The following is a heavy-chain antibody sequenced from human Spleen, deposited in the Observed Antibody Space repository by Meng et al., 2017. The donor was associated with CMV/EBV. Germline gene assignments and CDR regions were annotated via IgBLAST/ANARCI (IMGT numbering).Heavy chain of an antibody. D-gene: IGHD5-12*01. Sequence: ASVKVSCKASVYTFTSYDINWVRQATGQGLEWMGWMNPNSGNTGYAQKFQGRVTMTRNTSISTAYMDLSSLRSEDTAVYYCARDLTRSGYDSGRYYFDYWGQGTLVTVSS. CDR1: VYTFTSYD. CDR3: ARDLTRSGYDSGRYYFDY. CDR2: MNPNSGNT. V-gene: IGHV1-8*01. J-gene: IGHJ4*02.